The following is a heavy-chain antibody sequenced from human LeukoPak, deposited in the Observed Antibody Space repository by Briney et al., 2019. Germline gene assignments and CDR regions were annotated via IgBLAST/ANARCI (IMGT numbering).Heavy chain of an antibody. CDR3: VRDNFGVDY. Sequence: GGSLRLSCAASGFTFSRYWMQWVRQAPGKGLVWVSHINSDGSSTTYADSVKGRFTTSRDNAKNTLYLQMNGLRDEDTAVYYCVRDNFGVDYWGQGTLSPSPQ. D-gene: IGHD3-16*01. CDR1: GFTFSRYW. J-gene: IGHJ4*02. V-gene: IGHV3-74*03. CDR2: INSDGSST.